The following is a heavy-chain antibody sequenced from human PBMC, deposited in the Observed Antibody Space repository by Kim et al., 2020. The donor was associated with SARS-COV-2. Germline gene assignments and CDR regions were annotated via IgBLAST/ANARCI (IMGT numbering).Heavy chain of an antibody. Sequence: GGSLRLSCAASGFTFSSYSMNWVRQAPGKGLEWVSSISSSSSYIYYADSVKGRFTISRDNAKNSLYLQMNSLRTEDTAVYYCARGRAAGTSYWGQGTLVTVSS. D-gene: IGHD6-13*01. CDR2: ISSSSSYI. J-gene: IGHJ4*02. CDR3: ARGRAAGTSY. CDR1: GFTFSSYS. V-gene: IGHV3-21*01.